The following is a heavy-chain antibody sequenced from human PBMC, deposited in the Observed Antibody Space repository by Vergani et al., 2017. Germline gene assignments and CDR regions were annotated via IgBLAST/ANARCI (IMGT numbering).Heavy chain of an antibody. CDR1: GGSFSGYY. CDR2: INHSGST. CDR3: ARGRISSSWYGYYYYGMDV. J-gene: IGHJ6*02. Sequence: QVQLQQRGAGLLKPSETLSLTCAVYGGSFSGYYWSWIRQPPGKGLEWIGEINHSGSTNYNPSPKSRVTISVDTSKNQFSLKLSSVTAADTAVYYCARGRISSSWYGYYYYGMDVWGQGTTVTVSS. V-gene: IGHV4-34*01. D-gene: IGHD6-13*01.